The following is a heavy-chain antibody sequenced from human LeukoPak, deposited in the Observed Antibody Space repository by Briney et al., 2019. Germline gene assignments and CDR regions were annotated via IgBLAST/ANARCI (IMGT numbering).Heavy chain of an antibody. CDR2: ISGRGGST. CDR1: GFTFSSYA. D-gene: IGHD2-2*02. V-gene: IGHV3-23*01. CDR3: ARQYRGMDV. Sequence: GGSLRLSCAASGFTFSSYAVSWVRQAPGVGLEWVSTISGRGGSTFYADSVKGRFTISRDNAKNALYLQMNSLRAEDTAVYYCARQYRGMDVWGQGTTVTVSS. J-gene: IGHJ6*02.